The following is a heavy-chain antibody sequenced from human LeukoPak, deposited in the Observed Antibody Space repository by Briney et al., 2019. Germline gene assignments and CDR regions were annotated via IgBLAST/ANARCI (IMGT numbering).Heavy chain of an antibody. V-gene: IGHV3-30*04. Sequence: GGSLRLSCAASGFTFSSFAMHWVRQAPGKGLEWVAIISYGGSKEYYADSVKGRFTISRDNSKNTLFLQMDSLRGEDTAVYYCAREQYNSLYFDYWGQGTLVTVSS. CDR1: GFTFSSFA. CDR2: ISYGGSKE. D-gene: IGHD1-14*01. CDR3: AREQYNSLYFDY. J-gene: IGHJ4*02.